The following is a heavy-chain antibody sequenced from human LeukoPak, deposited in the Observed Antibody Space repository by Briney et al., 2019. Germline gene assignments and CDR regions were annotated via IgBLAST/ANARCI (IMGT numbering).Heavy chain of an antibody. J-gene: IGHJ4*02. CDR1: GFTFSGSA. D-gene: IGHD6-19*01. CDR2: IRSKANSYAT. Sequence: GGSLRLSCAASGFTFSGSAMHWVRQASGKGLEWVGRIRSKANSYATAYAASVKGRFTISRDDSKITAYLQMNSLKTEDTAVYYCTRRGSIAVAGMGDYWGQGTLVTVSS. CDR3: TRRGSIAVAGMGDY. V-gene: IGHV3-73*01.